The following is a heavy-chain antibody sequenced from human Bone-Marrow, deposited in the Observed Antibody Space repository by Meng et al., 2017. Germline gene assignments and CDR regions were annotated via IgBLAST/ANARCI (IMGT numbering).Heavy chain of an antibody. CDR1: GFSVSNEF. CDR2: MYSGGGT. D-gene: IGHD6-19*01. V-gene: IGHV3-53*01. J-gene: IGHJ5*02. CDR3: AKEGAYSSGPT. Sequence: EVQVVESGGGWVQPGGSLRLSCADFGFSVSNEFMSWVRQAQGKGLEWVSVMYSGGGTDYADSVKGRFTISRDNSKNTLYMQMNSLRAEDTAVYYCAKEGAYSSGPTWGQGTLVTVSS.